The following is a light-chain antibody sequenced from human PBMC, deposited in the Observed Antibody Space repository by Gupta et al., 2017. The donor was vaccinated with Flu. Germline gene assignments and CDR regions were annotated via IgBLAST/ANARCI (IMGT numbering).Light chain of an antibody. CDR3: AAWDDSLSVHVV. V-gene: IGLV1-47*01. CDR2: RNN. Sequence: QSVLTQPPSASGTPGQRVTLSCPGSRSNIGSNSVYWYQQLPGTAPKHLIYRNNQRPSGVPDRFSGSKSGTSAALAIGGLRSEDEADYYCAAWDDSLSVHVVFGGGTKLTVL. J-gene: IGLJ2*01. CDR1: RSNIGSNS.